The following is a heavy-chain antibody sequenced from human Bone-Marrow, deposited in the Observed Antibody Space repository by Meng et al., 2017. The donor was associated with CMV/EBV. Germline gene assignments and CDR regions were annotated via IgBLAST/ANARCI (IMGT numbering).Heavy chain of an antibody. J-gene: IGHJ6*02. V-gene: IGHV1-2*02. CDR3: ARAWELLPLGYYYGMDV. CDR2: INPNSGGT. D-gene: IGHD1-26*01. CDR1: GYTFTGYY. Sequence: ASVKVSCKASGYTFTGYYMHWVRQAPGQGLEWMGWINPNSGGTNYAQKFQGRVTMTRDTSISTAYMELSRLRSDDTAVYYCARAWELLPLGYYYGMDVWGQGTTVTVSS.